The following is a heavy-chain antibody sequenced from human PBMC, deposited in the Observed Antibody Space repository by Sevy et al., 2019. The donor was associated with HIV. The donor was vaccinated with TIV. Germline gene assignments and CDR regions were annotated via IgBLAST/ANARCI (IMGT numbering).Heavy chain of an antibody. CDR3: ARSANYYDSSDYYYRWFDP. CDR2: IDWDDDK. Sequence: SGPTLVKPTQTLTLTCTFSGFSLSTSGMCVSWIRQPPGKALEWLARIDWDDDKYYSTSLKTRLTISKDTSKNQVVRTMTNMDPVDTATYYCARSANYYDSSDYYYRWFDPWGQGTLVTVSS. CDR1: GFSLSTSGMC. V-gene: IGHV2-70*11. J-gene: IGHJ5*02. D-gene: IGHD3-22*01.